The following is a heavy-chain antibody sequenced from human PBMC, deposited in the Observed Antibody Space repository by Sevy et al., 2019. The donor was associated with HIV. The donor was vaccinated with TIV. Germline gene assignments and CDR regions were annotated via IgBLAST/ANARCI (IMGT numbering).Heavy chain of an antibody. V-gene: IGHV4-59*01. J-gene: IGHJ3*02. CDR1: GGSISSYY. CDR3: ARDIEMATMEGALDI. CDR2: IYYSGST. D-gene: IGHD5-12*01. Sequence: SETLSLTCTVSGGSISSYYWSWIRQPPGKGLEWIGYIYYSGSTNYNPSLKSRVTISVDTSKNQFSLKLSSVTAADTAVYYCARDIEMATMEGALDIWGQGTMVTVS.